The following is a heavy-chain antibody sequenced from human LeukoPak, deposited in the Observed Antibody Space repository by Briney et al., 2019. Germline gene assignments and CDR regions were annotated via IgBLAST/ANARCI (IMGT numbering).Heavy chain of an antibody. V-gene: IGHV3-30*04. Sequence: GRSLRLSCAASGFTFSSYAMHWVRQAPGKGLEWVAVISYDGSNKYYADSVKGRFTISRDNSKNTLYLQMNSLRPEDTAVYCCARGGKIALAGTRSSQYFQHWGQGTLVTVSS. CDR1: GFTFSSYA. J-gene: IGHJ1*01. CDR3: ARGGKIALAGTRSSQYFQH. CDR2: ISYDGSNK. D-gene: IGHD6-19*01.